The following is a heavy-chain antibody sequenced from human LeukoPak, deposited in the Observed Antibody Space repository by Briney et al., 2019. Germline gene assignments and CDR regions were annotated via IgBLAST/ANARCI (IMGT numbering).Heavy chain of an antibody. D-gene: IGHD3-10*01. CDR1: GFTYSSYG. CDR3: AKNYGFDY. V-gene: IGHV3-30*02. CDR2: IRYDGSDK. J-gene: IGHJ4*02. Sequence: GGSLRLSCAASGFTYSSYGMHWVRQAPGKGLEWVAFIRYDGSDKYYADSVKGRFTISRDNSKNTLYLQMNSLRVEDTAVYYCAKNYGFDYWGQGTLVTVSS.